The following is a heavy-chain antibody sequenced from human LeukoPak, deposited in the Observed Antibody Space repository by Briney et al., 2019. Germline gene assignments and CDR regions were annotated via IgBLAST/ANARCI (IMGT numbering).Heavy chain of an antibody. Sequence: GGSLRLSCAASGFTFSSYAMSWVRQAPGKGLEWVSAISGSGGSTYYADSVKGRFTISRDNSKNTLYLQMNSLRAEDTTVYYCAKDGGVRGVGYYGMDVWGQGTTVTVSS. J-gene: IGHJ6*02. V-gene: IGHV3-23*01. CDR1: GFTFSSYA. D-gene: IGHD3-10*01. CDR2: ISGSGGST. CDR3: AKDGGVRGVGYYGMDV.